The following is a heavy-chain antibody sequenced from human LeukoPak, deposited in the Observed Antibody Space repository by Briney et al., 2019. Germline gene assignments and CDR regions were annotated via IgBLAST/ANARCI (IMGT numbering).Heavy chain of an antibody. V-gene: IGHV4-39*01. D-gene: IGHD6-13*01. CDR2: IYYSGST. CDR3: ARQQQLGDYYYMDV. CDR1: GGSISSSSYY. Sequence: SETLSLTCTVSGGSISSSSYYWGWIRQPPGKELEWIGSIYYSGSTYYNPSLKSRVTISVDTSKNQFSLKLSSVTAADTAVYYCARQQQLGDYYYMDVWGKGTTVTISS. J-gene: IGHJ6*03.